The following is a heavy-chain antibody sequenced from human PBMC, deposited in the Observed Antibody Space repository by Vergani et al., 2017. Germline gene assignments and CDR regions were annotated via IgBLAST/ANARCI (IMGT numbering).Heavy chain of an antibody. CDR1: GGSFSGYY. J-gene: IGHJ2*01. CDR2: INHSGST. CDR3: ARHLIRDGYNL. D-gene: IGHD5-24*01. Sequence: QVQLQQWGAGLLKPSETLSLICAVYGGSFSGYYWSWIRQPPGKGLEWIGEINHSGSTNYNPSLKSRVTISVDTSKNQFSLKLSSVTAADTAVYYCARHLIRDGYNLWGRGTLVTVSS. V-gene: IGHV4-34*01.